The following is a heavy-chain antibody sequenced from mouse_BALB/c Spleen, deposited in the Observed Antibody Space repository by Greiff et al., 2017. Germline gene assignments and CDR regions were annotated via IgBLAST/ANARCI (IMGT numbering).Heavy chain of an antibody. CDR3: AIYYYGSEGAWFAY. D-gene: IGHD1-1*01. Sequence: QVQLQQSGAELMKPGASVKISCKATGYTFSSYWIEWVKQRPGHGLEWIGEILPGSGSTNYNEKFKGKATFTADTSSNTAYMQLNSLTSEDSAVYYCAIYYYGSEGAWFAYWGQGTLVTVSA. V-gene: IGHV1-9*01. CDR1: GYTFSSYW. CDR2: ILPGSGST. J-gene: IGHJ3*01.